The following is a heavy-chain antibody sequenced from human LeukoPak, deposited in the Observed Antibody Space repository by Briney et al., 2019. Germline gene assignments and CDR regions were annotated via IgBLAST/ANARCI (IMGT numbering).Heavy chain of an antibody. Sequence: PGESLEISCKGSGYSFTSYWIGWVRQMTGKGLEWMGNIYPGDSDTRYSPSFQGQVTISADKSISTAYLQWSSLKASDTAMYYCARRRDGYNYYFDYWGQGTLVTVSS. V-gene: IGHV5-51*01. D-gene: IGHD5-24*01. CDR2: IYPGDSDT. CDR1: GYSFTSYW. CDR3: ARRRDGYNYYFDY. J-gene: IGHJ4*02.